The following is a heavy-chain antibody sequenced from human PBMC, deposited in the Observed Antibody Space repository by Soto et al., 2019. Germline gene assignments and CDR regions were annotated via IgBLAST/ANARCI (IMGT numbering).Heavy chain of an antibody. J-gene: IGHJ2*01. D-gene: IGHD4-4*01. CDR3: ARPLWRDDYNWGYFDL. CDR1: GFTFSSYA. CDR2: ISYDGSNK. V-gene: IGHV3-30-3*01. Sequence: QVQLVESGGGVVQPGRSLRLSCAASGFTFSSYAMHWVRQAPGKGLEWVAVISYDGSNKYYADSVKGRFTISRDNSENTLYLHMNSLRTEDTAVYYCARPLWRDDYNWGYFDLWGRGTLVTVSS.